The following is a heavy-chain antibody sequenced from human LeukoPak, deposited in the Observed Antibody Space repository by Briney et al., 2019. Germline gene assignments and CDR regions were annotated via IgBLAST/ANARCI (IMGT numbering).Heavy chain of an antibody. J-gene: IGHJ5*02. Sequence: GGSLRLSCTASGFTFNAYWMNWVRQAPGTGLEWVAAIKADGSEKYYVDSVKGRFTISRDNAKNSLYLQMNSLRAEDTAVYYCARDLRGSPDRWGQGTLVTVSS. D-gene: IGHD3-16*01. CDR1: GFTFNAYW. V-gene: IGHV3-7*01. CDR3: ARDLRGSPDR. CDR2: IKADGSEK.